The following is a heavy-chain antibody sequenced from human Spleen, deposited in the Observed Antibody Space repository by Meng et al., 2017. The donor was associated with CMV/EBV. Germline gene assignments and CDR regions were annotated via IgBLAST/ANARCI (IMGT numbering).Heavy chain of an antibody. Sequence: GESLKISCAASGFTFSSYGMHWVRQAPGKGLEWVAVIWYDGSNKYYADSVKGRFTISRDNSKNTLYLQMNSLRAEDTAVYYCAKDRKRSYYYGMDVWGQGTTVTVSS. V-gene: IGHV3-33*06. CDR2: IWYDGSNK. CDR3: AKDRKRSYYYGMDV. D-gene: IGHD1-14*01. J-gene: IGHJ6*02. CDR1: GFTFSSYG.